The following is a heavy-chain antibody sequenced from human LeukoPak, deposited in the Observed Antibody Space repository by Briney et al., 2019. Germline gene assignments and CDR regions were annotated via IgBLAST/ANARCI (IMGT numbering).Heavy chain of an antibody. CDR1: GGSISSYY. CDR3: GVADILQWSSDAGN. J-gene: IGHJ4*02. Sequence: ETLSLTCTVSGGSISSYYWSWVRQAPGKGLEWVCAISIGGGSTYYADSVKGRFTISRDNSKNTLYLQMESLRAEDTAVYYCGVADILQWSSDAGNWGQGTLVTVSS. CDR2: ISIGGGST. D-gene: IGHD3-3*01. V-gene: IGHV3-23*01.